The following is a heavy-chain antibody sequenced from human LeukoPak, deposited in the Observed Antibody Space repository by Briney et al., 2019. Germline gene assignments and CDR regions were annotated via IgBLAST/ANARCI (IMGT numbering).Heavy chain of an antibody. V-gene: IGHV3-53*01. D-gene: IGHD3-10*01. J-gene: IGHJ4*02. CDR1: GFTVSSNY. CDR2: IYSGGST. CDR3: ARDRVYYGSGSYSGPYYFDY. Sequence: PGGSLRLSCAASGFTVSSNYMSWVRQAPGKGLEWVSVIYSGGSTYYADSVKGRFTISRDNSKNTLYLQMNSLRAEDTAVYYCARDRVYYGSGSYSGPYYFDYWGQGTLVTVSS.